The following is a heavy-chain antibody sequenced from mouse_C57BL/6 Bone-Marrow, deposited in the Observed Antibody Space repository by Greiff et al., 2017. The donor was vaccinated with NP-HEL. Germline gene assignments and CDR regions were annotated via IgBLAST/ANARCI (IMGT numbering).Heavy chain of an antibody. Sequence: QVQLQQPGTELVKPGASVKLSCKASGYTFTSYWMHWVKQRPGQGLEWIGNINPSNGGTNYTAKFKGKATLTVDKSSSTADMQLSSLTSEDSAVYYSARLYYDYDAWYCDVWGTGTTVTVSS. CDR3: ARLYYDYDAWYCDV. D-gene: IGHD2-4*01. J-gene: IGHJ1*03. CDR1: GYTFTSYW. V-gene: IGHV1-53*01. CDR2: INPSNGGT.